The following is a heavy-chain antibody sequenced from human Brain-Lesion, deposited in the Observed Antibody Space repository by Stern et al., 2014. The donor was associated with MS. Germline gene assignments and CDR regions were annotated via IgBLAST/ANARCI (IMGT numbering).Heavy chain of an antibody. V-gene: IGHV3-9*01. J-gene: IGHJ4*02. D-gene: IGHD1-14*01. CDR2: ISWSSGTI. Sequence: EVQLVQSGGDLIQPGRSLKLSCEAFGFTFDDYAMHWVRQAPGKGLEWIASISWSSGTIGYADSLKGRFTTSRDNAYSSLYLQMSSLRPEDTALYYCARDITGSSAYFAYWGQGTLVTVSS. CDR1: GFTFDDYA. CDR3: ARDITGSSAYFAY.